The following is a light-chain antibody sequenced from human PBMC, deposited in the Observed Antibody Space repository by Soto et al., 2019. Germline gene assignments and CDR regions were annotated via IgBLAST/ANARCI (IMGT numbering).Light chain of an antibody. CDR3: QKYNSALT. CDR1: QSISSW. Sequence: GDRVTITCRASQSISSWLAWYQQKPGKVPKLLIYAASTLQSGVPSRFSGSGSGTDFTLTISSLQPEDVATYYCQKYNSALTFGGGTNVDIK. CDR2: AAS. J-gene: IGKJ4*01. V-gene: IGKV1-27*01.